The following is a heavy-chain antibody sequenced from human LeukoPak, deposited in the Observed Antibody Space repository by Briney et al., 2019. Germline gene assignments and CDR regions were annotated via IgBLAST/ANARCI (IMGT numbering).Heavy chain of an antibody. Sequence: TGGSLRLSCAASGFAFSSYWMSWVRQAPGKWLEWVASIKQDGSEKYYVDSVKGRFTISRDNAKNSLYLQMNSLRAEDTAVYYCARGHSSSPNWFDPWGQGTLVTVSS. J-gene: IGHJ5*02. D-gene: IGHD6-13*01. CDR1: GFAFSSYW. V-gene: IGHV3-7*04. CDR3: ARGHSSSPNWFDP. CDR2: IKQDGSEK.